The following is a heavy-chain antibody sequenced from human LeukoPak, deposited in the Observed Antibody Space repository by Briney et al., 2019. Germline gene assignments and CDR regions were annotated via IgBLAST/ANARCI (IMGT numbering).Heavy chain of an antibody. V-gene: IGHV4-4*07. Sequence: SETLSLTCNVSGPSISSYYWSWIRQPAGKGLEWIGRIYTSANTNYSPSFKSRATISIDRSKNQFSLNLPSVTAADTAVYYCARDRIWNDAGHDPFDIWGQGTMVTVSS. CDR2: IYTSANT. CDR1: GPSISSYY. J-gene: IGHJ3*02. CDR3: ARDRIWNDAGHDPFDI. D-gene: IGHD1-1*01.